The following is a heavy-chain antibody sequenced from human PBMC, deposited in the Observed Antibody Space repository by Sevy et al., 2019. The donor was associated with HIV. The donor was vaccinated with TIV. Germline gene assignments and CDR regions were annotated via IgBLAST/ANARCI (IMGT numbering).Heavy chain of an antibody. CDR3: VKDKRGYSYGNPFDY. V-gene: IGHV3-9*01. CDR1: EFNFDRYA. CDR2: ISWNSENT. Sequence: GGSLRLSCAVSEFNFDRYAMNWVRQVPGKGLEWVSFISWNSENTVYADSVQGRFSITRDNAKNSLFLQMNSLRAEDTAIYYCVKDKRGYSYGNPFDYWGQGTLVTVSS. J-gene: IGHJ4*02. D-gene: IGHD5-18*01.